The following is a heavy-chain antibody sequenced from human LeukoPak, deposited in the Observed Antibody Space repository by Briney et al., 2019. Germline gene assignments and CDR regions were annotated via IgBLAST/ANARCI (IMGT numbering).Heavy chain of an antibody. Sequence: SETLSLTCTVSGGSISSYYWSWVRQPPGKGLEWIGFIYYSGSTIYNPSLKSGVPISVETSKHQFSLKLSSVTAADTAVYYCASLDYYYYMDVWGKGTTVTVSS. J-gene: IGHJ6*03. CDR3: ASLDYYYYMDV. CDR1: GGSISSYY. CDR2: IYYSGST. V-gene: IGHV4-59*01.